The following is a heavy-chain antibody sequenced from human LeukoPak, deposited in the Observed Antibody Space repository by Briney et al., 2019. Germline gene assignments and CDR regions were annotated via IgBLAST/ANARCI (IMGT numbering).Heavy chain of an antibody. CDR2: ISSSSSTI. CDR3: ARDQIYYFDY. V-gene: IGHV3-48*01. J-gene: IGHJ4*02. Sequence: GGSLRLSCAASGFTFSSYNMNWVRQAPGKGLEWVSYISSSSSTIYYADSVKGRFTISRDNAKNSLYLQMNSLRAEDTAVYYCARDQIYYFDYWGQGTLVTVSS. CDR1: GFTFSSYN.